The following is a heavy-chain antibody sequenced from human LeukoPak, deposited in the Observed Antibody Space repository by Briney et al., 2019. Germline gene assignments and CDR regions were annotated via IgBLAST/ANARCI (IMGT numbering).Heavy chain of an antibody. J-gene: IGHJ6*04. D-gene: IGHD6-19*01. CDR1: GFTFSSYG. Sequence: GGSLRLSCAASGFTFSSYGVHWVRQAPGKGLEWVAVISYDGSNKYYADSVKGRFTISRDNSKNTLYLQMNSLRAEDTAVYYCAKAGRDVVAVAGHYYYGMDVWGKGTTVTVSS. CDR3: AKAGRDVVAVAGHYYYGMDV. V-gene: IGHV3-30*18. CDR2: ISYDGSNK.